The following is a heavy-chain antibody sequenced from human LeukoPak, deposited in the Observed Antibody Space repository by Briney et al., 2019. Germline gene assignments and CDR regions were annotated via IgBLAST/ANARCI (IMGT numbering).Heavy chain of an antibody. CDR1: GYSFPDYW. CDR3: ARADQLRWFGDPRRPYYYGMDV. Sequence: ESLKISCKASGYSFPDYWIGWVRQPPGKGLEWMGIIYPGDSDTRYSPSFQGQVTISADKSVSTAYLQWSSLKASDIAMYYCARADQLRWFGDPRRPYYYGMDVWGQGTTVTVS. CDR2: IYPGDSDT. V-gene: IGHV5-51*01. J-gene: IGHJ6*02. D-gene: IGHD3-10*01.